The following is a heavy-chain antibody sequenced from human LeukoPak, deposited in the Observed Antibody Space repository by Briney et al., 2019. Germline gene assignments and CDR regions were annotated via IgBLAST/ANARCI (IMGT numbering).Heavy chain of an antibody. Sequence: PGRSLRLSCAASGFTFSSYAMHWVRQAPGKGLEWVAVISYDGSNKYYADSVKGRFTISRDNSKNTLYLQMNSLRAEDTAVYYCARPRWELGIGAFDIWGQGTMVTVSS. CDR1: GFTFSSYA. D-gene: IGHD1-26*01. CDR3: ARPRWELGIGAFDI. V-gene: IGHV3-30-3*01. CDR2: ISYDGSNK. J-gene: IGHJ3*02.